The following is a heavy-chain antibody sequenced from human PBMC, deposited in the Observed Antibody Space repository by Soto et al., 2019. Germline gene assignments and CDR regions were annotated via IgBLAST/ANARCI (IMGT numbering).Heavy chain of an antibody. Sequence: EVQLVESGGGLVKPGGSLRLSCAASGFTFSSYSMNWVRQAPGKGLEWVSSISSSSSYIYYADSVKGRLTISRDNAKNSLYLQMNRLRAEDTAVYYCASALYGDYDGGMDVWGQGTTVTVSS. J-gene: IGHJ6*02. CDR1: GFTFSSYS. V-gene: IGHV3-21*01. CDR2: ISSSSSYI. CDR3: ASALYGDYDGGMDV. D-gene: IGHD4-17*01.